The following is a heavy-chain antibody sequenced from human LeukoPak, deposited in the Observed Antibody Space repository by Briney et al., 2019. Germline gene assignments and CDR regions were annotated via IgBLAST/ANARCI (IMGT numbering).Heavy chain of an antibody. V-gene: IGHV3-23*01. D-gene: IGHD2-2*01. CDR3: AKDVTYHQGNFDY. Sequence: GGSLRLSCAASGFTFSSYAISWVRQAPGKGLEWVSAISGSGGSTYYADSVKGRFTISRDNSKNTLYLQMNSLRAEDTAVYYCAKDVTYHQGNFDYWGQGTLVTVSS. CDR2: ISGSGGST. J-gene: IGHJ4*02. CDR1: GFTFSSYA.